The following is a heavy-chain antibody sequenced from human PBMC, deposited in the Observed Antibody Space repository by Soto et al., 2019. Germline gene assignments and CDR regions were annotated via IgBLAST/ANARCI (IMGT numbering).Heavy chain of an antibody. D-gene: IGHD3-16*01. CDR1: GGSIRSYD. CDR2: IYYSGST. J-gene: IGHJ4*03. Sequence: SETLPPTYTVAGGSIRSYDCSWIRQPPGKGLEWVGYIYYSGSTNYTPPLKSRVTISVDTSKNQFSLKLSSVTAADTAVYSCARYSYKCGHYSESGYFDYWGQGTLVTVSS. CDR3: ARYSYKCGHYSESGYFDY. V-gene: IGHV4-59*01.